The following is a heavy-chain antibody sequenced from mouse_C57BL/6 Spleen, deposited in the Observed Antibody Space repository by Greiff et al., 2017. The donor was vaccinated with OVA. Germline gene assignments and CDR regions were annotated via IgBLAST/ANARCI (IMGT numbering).Heavy chain of an antibody. D-gene: IGHD3-3*01. CDR1: GYTFTSYW. V-gene: IGHV1-50*01. CDR2: IDPSDSST. J-gene: IGHJ3*01. CDR3: ARGLGAY. Sequence: VQLQQPGAELVKPGASVKLSCKASGYTFTSYWMQWVKQRPGQGLEWIGEIDPSDSSTNYNQKFKGKATLTVDTSSSTAYMQLSSLTSEDAAVYYCARGLGAYWGQGTLVTVSA.